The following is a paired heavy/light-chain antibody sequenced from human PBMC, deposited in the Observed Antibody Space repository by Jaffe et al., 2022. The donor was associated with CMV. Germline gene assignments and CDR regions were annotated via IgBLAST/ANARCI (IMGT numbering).Heavy chain of an antibody. J-gene: IGHJ5*02. CDR2: ISAGGST. V-gene: IGHV3-23*01. Sequence: EVQLLESGGGLIQPGGSLRLSCAASGFAFGTYAMTWVRQVPGQGPEWVSSISAGGSTYYADSVKGRFTISRDNSKNTLYLQMDSLRAEDTAVYHCAKESPLTTVVAVTNWFDPWGQGTLVTVSS. D-gene: IGHD3-22*01. CDR3: AKESPLTTVVAVTNWFDP. CDR1: GFAFGTYA.
Light chain of an antibody. CDR1: QSVSTS. CDR2: EAS. J-gene: IGKJ2*01. Sequence: EVMLTQSPAILSLSPGERATLSCRASQSVSTSLAWYQQRPGQAPRLLIYEASKRATGIPARFSGSGSGTDFILTIGSLEPEDFALYYCQQGSKWPRTFGQGTKLEIK. CDR3: QQGSKWPRT. V-gene: IGKV3-11*01.